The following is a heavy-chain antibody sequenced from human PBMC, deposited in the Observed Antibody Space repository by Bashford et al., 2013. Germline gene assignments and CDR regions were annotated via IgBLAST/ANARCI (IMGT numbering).Heavy chain of an antibody. CDR1: GYTFTGYY. Sequence: ASVKVSCKASGYTFTGYYMHWVRQAPGQGLEWMGWINPNSGGTNYAQKFQGRVTMTRDTSISTAYMELSRLRSDDTGPWYYCCLVLRFFGVVTPKEYYFDYWGPGNPGHRRPQ. J-gene: IGHJ4*02. CDR2: INPNSGGT. D-gene: IGHD3-3*01. V-gene: IGHV1-2*02. CDR3: CLVLRFFGVVTPKEYYFDY.